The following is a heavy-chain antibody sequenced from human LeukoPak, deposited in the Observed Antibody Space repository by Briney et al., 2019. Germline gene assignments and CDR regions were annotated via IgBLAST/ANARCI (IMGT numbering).Heavy chain of an antibody. CDR2: ISSSSSYI. CDR3: AREVTYYYDSDGYSSWGY. Sequence: GGSLRLSCAASGFTFSSYSMNWVRQAPGKGLEWVSSISSSSSYIYYADSVKGRFTISRDNAKNSLYLQMNSLRAEDTAVYYCAREVTYYYDSDGYSSWGYWGQGTQVTVSS. CDR1: GFTFSSYS. J-gene: IGHJ4*02. V-gene: IGHV3-21*01. D-gene: IGHD3-22*01.